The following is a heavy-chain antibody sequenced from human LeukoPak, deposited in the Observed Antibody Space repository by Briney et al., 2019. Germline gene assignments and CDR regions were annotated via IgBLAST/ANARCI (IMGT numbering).Heavy chain of an antibody. CDR3: ARDGSGSYYISNWFDP. CDR2: IWYDGSNK. D-gene: IGHD3-10*01. J-gene: IGHJ5*02. V-gene: IGHV3-33*01. CDR1: GFTFSSYG. Sequence: GGSLRLSCAASGFTFSSYGVHWVRQAPGKGLEWVAVIWYDGSNKYYADSVKGRFTISRDNSKNTLYLQMNSLRAEDTAVYYCARDGSGSYYISNWFDPWGQGTLVTVSS.